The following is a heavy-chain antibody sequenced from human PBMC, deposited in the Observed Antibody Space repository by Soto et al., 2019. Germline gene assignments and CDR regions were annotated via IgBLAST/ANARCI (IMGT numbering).Heavy chain of an antibody. D-gene: IGHD4-17*01. J-gene: IGHJ4*02. CDR1: GFTFSSYG. CDR3: AKDAAAVTTNLDY. CDR2: ISYDGSNK. V-gene: IGHV3-30*18. Sequence: QVQPVESGGGVVQPGRSLRLSCAASGFTFSSYGMHWVRQAPGKGLEWVAVISYDGSNKYYADSVKGRFTISRDNSKNTLYLQMNSLRAEDTAVYYCAKDAAAVTTNLDYWGQGTLVTVSS.